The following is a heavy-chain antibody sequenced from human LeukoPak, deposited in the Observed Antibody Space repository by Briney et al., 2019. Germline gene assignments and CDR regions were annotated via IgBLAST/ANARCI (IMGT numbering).Heavy chain of an antibody. V-gene: IGHV3-74*01. J-gene: IGHJ3*01. D-gene: IGHD1-14*01. CDR1: GFTFGNSW. CDR3: VVVVEPPDSDGFDV. CDR2: INADGSTA. Sequence: GGSLRLSCAASGFTFGNSWVHWVRQAPGKGLVWVSLINADGSTATYADSVEGRFTISRDNARNTLSLQMNSLTIEDTAVYYCVVVVEPPDSDGFDVWGQGTMITVSS.